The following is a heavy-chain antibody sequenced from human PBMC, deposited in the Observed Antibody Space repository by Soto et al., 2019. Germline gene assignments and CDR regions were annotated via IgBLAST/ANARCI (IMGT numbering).Heavy chain of an antibody. Sequence: EVQLVESGGGLVQPGGSLRLSCAASGFTFSGYNMNWVRQAPGKGLEWVSYISSSSGTIYYADSVKGRFTISRDNAKKSLYLKMNSLRAEDTAVYYCAKPRGYYDSSGYPTPDYWGQGTLVTVSS. CDR1: GFTFSGYN. V-gene: IGHV3-48*01. J-gene: IGHJ4*02. D-gene: IGHD3-22*01. CDR2: ISSSSGTI. CDR3: AKPRGYYDSSGYPTPDY.